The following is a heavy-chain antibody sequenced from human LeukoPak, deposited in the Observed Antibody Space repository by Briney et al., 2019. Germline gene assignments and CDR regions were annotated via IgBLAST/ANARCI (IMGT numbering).Heavy chain of an antibody. D-gene: IGHD3-16*01. CDR2: IIPILGMA. CDR1: GGTFSSYA. J-gene: IGHJ2*01. CDR3: ARGQGSYGPRSYWYFDL. V-gene: IGHV1-69*04. Sequence: SVKVSCKASGGTFSSYAISWVRQAPGQGLEWMGRIIPILGMANYAQKFQGRVTITADKSTSTAYMELSSLRSEDTAVYYCARGQGSYGPRSYWYFDLWGRGTLVTVSS.